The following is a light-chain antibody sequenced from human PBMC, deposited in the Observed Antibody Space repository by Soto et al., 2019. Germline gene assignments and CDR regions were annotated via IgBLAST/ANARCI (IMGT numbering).Light chain of an antibody. Sequence: QSALIQPASVSGSPGLSITISCTGTTSDVGGYNFISWHQQHPGKAPRLMIYDVSNRPSGVSNRFSGSKSGDTASLTISGLQAEDEADYYCSSYTSRATWVFGGGTKLTVL. CDR2: DVS. CDR3: SSYTSRATWV. CDR1: TSDVGGYNF. J-gene: IGLJ3*02. V-gene: IGLV2-14*03.